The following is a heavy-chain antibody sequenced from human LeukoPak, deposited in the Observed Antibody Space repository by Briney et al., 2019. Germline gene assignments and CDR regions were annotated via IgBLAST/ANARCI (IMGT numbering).Heavy chain of an antibody. J-gene: IGHJ4*02. V-gene: IGHV3-23*01. Sequence: AXSWVRQAPGKGLEWVSAISGSGGSTYYADSVKGRFTISRDNSKNTLYLQMNSLRAEDTAVYYCAKDTGVRYSSGWYGYWGQGTLVTVSS. CDR3: AKDTGVRYSSGWYGY. CDR1: A. CDR2: ISGSGGST. D-gene: IGHD6-19*01.